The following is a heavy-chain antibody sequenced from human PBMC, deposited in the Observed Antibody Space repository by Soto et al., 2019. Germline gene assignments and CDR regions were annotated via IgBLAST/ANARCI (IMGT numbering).Heavy chain of an antibody. CDR2: ISGDGSLR. CDR3: VRGTVSGSFLIY. D-gene: IGHD6-19*01. CDR1: GFTFSSDW. J-gene: IGHJ4*02. V-gene: IGHV3-74*01. Sequence: EVPLVESGGGLVQPGGSLRLSCAASGFTFSSDWMSWVRQVPGKGLVWVSRISGDGSLRNYADSVRGRFTISRDNAKNTLFLQLNSLSVDDTALYYCVRGTVSGSFLIYWGRGTLVTVSS.